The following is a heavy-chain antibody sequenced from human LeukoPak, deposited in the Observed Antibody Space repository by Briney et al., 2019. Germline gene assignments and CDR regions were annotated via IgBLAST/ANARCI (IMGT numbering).Heavy chain of an antibody. CDR2: IYTSGST. CDR3: ARTRHEVPAAFDY. D-gene: IGHD2-2*01. J-gene: IGHJ4*02. V-gene: IGHV4-61*02. Sequence: SETLSLTCTVSGGSISSGSYYWSWIRQPAGKGLEWIGRIYTSGSTNYNPSLKSRVTISVDTSKNQFSLKLSSVTAADTAVYYCARTRHEVPAAFDYWGQGTLVTVSS. CDR1: GGSISSGSYY.